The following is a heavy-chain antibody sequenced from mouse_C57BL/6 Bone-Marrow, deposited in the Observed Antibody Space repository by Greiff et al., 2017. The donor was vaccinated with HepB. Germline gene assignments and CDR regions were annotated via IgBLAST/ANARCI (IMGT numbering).Heavy chain of an antibody. CDR1: GFSLTSYG. Sequence: VMLVESGPGLVAPSQSLSITCTVSGFSLTSYGVHWVRQPPGKGLEWLVVIWGDGSTTYNSALKSRLSISKDNSKSQVFLKMNSLQTDDTAMYYGARHGRLLRYYYAMDYWGQGTSVTVSS. D-gene: IGHD2-3*01. J-gene: IGHJ4*01. CDR3: ARHGRLLRYYYAMDY. CDR2: IWGDGST. V-gene: IGHV2-6-1*01.